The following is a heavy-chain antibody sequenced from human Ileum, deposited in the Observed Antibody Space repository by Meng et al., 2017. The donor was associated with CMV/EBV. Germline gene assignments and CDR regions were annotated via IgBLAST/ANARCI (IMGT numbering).Heavy chain of an antibody. V-gene: IGHV4-31*03. D-gene: IGHD2-2*01. CDR1: GGSISSGGYY. CDR2: IYYSGST. J-gene: IGHJ4*02. CDR3: ARGGASSTSCYGILCY. Sequence: LRLSCTVSGGSISSGGYYWSWIRQHPGKGLEWIGYIYYSGSTYYNPSLKSRVTISVDTSKNQFSLKLSSVTAADTAVYYCARGGASSTSCYGILCYWGQGTLVTVSS.